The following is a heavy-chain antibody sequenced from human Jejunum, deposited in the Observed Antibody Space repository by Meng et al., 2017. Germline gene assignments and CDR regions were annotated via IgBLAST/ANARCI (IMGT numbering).Heavy chain of an antibody. CDR3: SKSEGGNSQLDF. V-gene: IGHV3-72*01. J-gene: IGHJ4*02. CDR2: IRNQANSYST. Sequence: GESLKISCTGSGFSFSDDYMDWVRQAPGKGLEWVGRIRNQANSYSTEYAASVKGRFTMSRYDSTNSVHLQMDSLKTEDTAVYNCSKSEGGNSQLDFWGQGTLVTVSS. CDR1: GFSFSDDY. D-gene: IGHD4-23*01.